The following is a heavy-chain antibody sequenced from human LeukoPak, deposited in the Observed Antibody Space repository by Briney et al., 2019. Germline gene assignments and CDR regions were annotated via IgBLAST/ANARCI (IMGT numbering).Heavy chain of an antibody. CDR3: ARDGDRYSSSLYDWFDP. J-gene: IGHJ5*02. CDR1: GFTFSSYS. CDR2: ISSSSSTI. V-gene: IGHV3-48*02. Sequence: GGSLRLSCAASGFTFSSYSMNWVRQAPGKGLEWVSYISSSSSTIYYADSVKGRFTISRDNAKNSLYLQMNSLRDEDTAVYYCARDGDRYSSSLYDWFDPWGQGTLVTVSS. D-gene: IGHD6-13*01.